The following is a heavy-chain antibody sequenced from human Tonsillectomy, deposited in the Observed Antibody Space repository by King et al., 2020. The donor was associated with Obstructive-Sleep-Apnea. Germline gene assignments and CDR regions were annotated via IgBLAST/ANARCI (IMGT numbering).Heavy chain of an antibody. CDR2: SSWNSGSI. J-gene: IGHJ6*02. V-gene: IGHV3-9*01. CDR3: ATSLKAGLRSNYYYYGMDV. D-gene: IGHD5-12*01. CDR1: GFTFDDFA. Sequence: VQLVESGGGLVQPGRSLRLSCAASGFTFDDFAMHWVRQAPGKGLEWVSGSSWNSGSIGYADSVKGRFTISRDNAKNSLYLQMNSLRAEDTALYYCATSLKAGLRSNYYYYGMDVWGQGTTVTVSS.